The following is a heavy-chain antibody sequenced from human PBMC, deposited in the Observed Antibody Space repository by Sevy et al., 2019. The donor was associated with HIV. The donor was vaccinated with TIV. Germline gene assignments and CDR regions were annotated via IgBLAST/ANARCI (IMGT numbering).Heavy chain of an antibody. CDR2: ISSSSSYI. CDR1: GFTFSSYS. V-gene: IGHV3-21*01. CDR3: ARDNDDSSGYYYTPPATDY. J-gene: IGHJ4*02. Sequence: GSLRLSCAASGFTFSSYSMNWVRQAPGKGLEWVSSISSSSSYIYYADSVKGRFTISRDNAKNSLYLQMNSLRAEDTAVYYCARDNDDSSGYYYTPPATDYWGQGTLVTVSS. D-gene: IGHD3-22*01.